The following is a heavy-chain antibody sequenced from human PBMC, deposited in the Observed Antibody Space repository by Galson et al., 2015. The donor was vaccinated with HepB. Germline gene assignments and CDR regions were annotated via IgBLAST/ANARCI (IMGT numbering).Heavy chain of an antibody. CDR3: ARDRAVTSHYYYYGMDV. D-gene: IGHD4-17*01. CDR1: GFTFSSYS. Sequence: SLRLSCAASGFTFSSYSMNWVRQAPGKGLEWVSSISSSSSYIYYADSVKGRFTTSRDNAKNSLYLQMNSLRAEDTAVYYCARDRAVTSHYYYYGMDVWGQGTTVTVSS. J-gene: IGHJ6*02. CDR2: ISSSSSYI. V-gene: IGHV3-21*01.